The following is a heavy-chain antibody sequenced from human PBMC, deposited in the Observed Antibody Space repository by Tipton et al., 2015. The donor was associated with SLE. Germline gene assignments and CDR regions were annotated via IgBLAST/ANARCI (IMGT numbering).Heavy chain of an antibody. CDR2: IYSSGRT. J-gene: IGHJ4*02. CDR3: ARGGDPDYFDY. V-gene: IGHV4-39*07. Sequence: TLSLTCTVSGGSISSRNYYWGWIRQPPGKGLEWIGNIYSSGRTYDNPSLKSRITMSVDTSKNKFSLNLSSVTAADTAVYYCARGGDPDYFDYWGQGTLVTVSS. CDR1: GGSISSRNYY.